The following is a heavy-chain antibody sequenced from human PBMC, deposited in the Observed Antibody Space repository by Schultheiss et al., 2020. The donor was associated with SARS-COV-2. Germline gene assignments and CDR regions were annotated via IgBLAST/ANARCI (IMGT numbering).Heavy chain of an antibody. CDR3: ARVQHYYDILTGHYYFDY. J-gene: IGHJ4*02. CDR1: GYTFTGYY. D-gene: IGHD3-9*01. CDR2: INPNSGGT. V-gene: IGHV1-2*02. Sequence: ASVKVSCKASGYTFTGYYMHWVRQAPGQGLEWMGWINPNSGGTNYAQKFQGRVTMTRDTSISTAYMELSRLRSDDTAVYYCARVQHYYDILTGHYYFDYWGQGTLVTVSS.